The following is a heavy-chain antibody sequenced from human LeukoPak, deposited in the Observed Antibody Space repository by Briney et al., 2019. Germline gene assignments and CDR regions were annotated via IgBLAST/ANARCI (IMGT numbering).Heavy chain of an antibody. J-gene: IGHJ4*02. CDR3: ASALKRGSAGTLIDH. V-gene: IGHV1-69*04. CDR2: IIPILGIA. D-gene: IGHD6-13*01. Sequence: SVKVSCKASGGTFSSYAISWVRQAPGQGLEWMGRIIPILGIANYAQKFQGRVTVTADKSTSTAYMELSSLRSEDTAVYYCASALKRGSAGTLIDHWGQGTLVTVSS. CDR1: GGTFSSYA.